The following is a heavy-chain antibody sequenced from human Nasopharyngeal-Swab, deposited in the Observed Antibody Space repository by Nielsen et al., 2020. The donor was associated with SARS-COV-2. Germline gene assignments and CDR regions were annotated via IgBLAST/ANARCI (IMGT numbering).Heavy chain of an antibody. J-gene: IGHJ6*03. D-gene: IGHD2-2*01. Sequence: PGKGLEWIGEINHSGSTRYNPSLKSRVTMSVDTSKNQFSLRLSSVTAADTAVYYCARGREGRAAMKVPGISYYYYYYIDVWGKGTTVTV. V-gene: IGHV4-34*01. CDR2: INHSGST. CDR3: ARGREGRAAMKVPGISYYYYYYIDV.